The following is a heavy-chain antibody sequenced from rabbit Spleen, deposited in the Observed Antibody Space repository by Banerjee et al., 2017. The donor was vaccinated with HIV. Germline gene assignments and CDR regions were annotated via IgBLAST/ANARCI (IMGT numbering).Heavy chain of an antibody. Sequence: QSLEESGGGLVKPGASLTLTCTASGFSFSSSYWICWVRQAPGKGLEWIACIYGGGSGSTYYASWAKGRFTISKTSSTTVTLQMTSLTAADTATYFCARDDLGGYRGYSLWGPGTLVTVS. J-gene: IGHJ4*01. CDR1: GFSFSSSYW. CDR3: ARDDLGGYRGYSL. CDR2: IYGGGSGST. V-gene: IGHV1S40*01. D-gene: IGHD7-1*01.